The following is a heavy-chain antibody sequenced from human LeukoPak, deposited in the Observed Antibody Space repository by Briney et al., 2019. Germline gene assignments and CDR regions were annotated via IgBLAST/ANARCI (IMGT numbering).Heavy chain of an antibody. V-gene: IGHV3-48*03. CDR2: ISSSGSTI. J-gene: IGHJ4*02. D-gene: IGHD3-22*01. CDR1: GFTFSSYE. CDR3: ARGTIYDTYLAY. Sequence: GGSLRLSCAASGFTFSSYEMNWVRQAPGKGLEWVSYISSSGSTIYYADSVKGRFTISRDNAKNSLYLQMNSLRAEDTAVYYFARGTIYDTYLAYWGKGPLVTVPS.